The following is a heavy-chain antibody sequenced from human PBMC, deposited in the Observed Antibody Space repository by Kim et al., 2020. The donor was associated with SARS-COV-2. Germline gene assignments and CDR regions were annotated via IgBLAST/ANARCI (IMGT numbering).Heavy chain of an antibody. J-gene: IGHJ3*02. CDR1: GFTVSSNY. CDR3: ARDQVVGEDRYAFDI. D-gene: IGHD1-26*01. CDR2: IYSGGST. V-gene: IGHV3-53*04. Sequence: GGSLRLSCSASGFTVSSNYMSWVRQAPGKGLEWVSVIYSGGSTYYADSVKGRFTISRHNSKNTLYLQMNSLRAEDTAVYYCARDQVVGEDRYAFDIWGQGTMVTVSS.